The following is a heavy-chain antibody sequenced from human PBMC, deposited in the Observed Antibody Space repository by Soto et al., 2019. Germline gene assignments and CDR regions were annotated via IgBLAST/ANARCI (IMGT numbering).Heavy chain of an antibody. CDR2: IYFSGIT. V-gene: IGHV4-39*01. D-gene: IGHD5-18*01. CDR1: NGSVSSPLSY. J-gene: IGHJ4*02. CDR3: VRQPYGAYRYFGEN. Sequence: PSETLSLTCSVSNGSVSSPLSYWGWIRQPPGKRPQWIGVIYFSGITSYNPSLKSRVTISVDTSNNQFSLELSSVTATDTAVYYCVRQPYGAYRYFGENWGQGTPVTVS.